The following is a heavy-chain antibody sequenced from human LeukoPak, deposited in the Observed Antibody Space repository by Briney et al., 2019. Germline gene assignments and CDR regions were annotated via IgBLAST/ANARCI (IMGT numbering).Heavy chain of an antibody. V-gene: IGHV4-59*01. D-gene: IGHD1-1*01. Sequence: PSETLSLTCTVSGGSISSYYWSWIRQPPGKGLEWIGYIYYSGSTNYNPSLKSRVTISVDTSKNQFSLKLSSVTAADTAVYYCARATGLHDAFDIWGQGTMVTVSS. CDR2: IYYSGST. CDR1: GGSISSYY. CDR3: ARATGLHDAFDI. J-gene: IGHJ3*02.